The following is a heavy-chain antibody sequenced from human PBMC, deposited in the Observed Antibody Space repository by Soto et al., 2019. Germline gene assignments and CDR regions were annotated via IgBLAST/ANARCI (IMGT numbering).Heavy chain of an antibody. J-gene: IGHJ4*02. CDR2: ISPYSGET. CDR1: GYPFTSYG. V-gene: IGHV1-18*01. D-gene: IGHD6-19*01. Sequence: QVRLEQSGAEVRKPAASVQVSCKASGYPFTSYGIVWVRQAPGQGLEWMGWISPYSGETRYTEKFQDRVTFTTDTSTKTAYMDLRNLTSADTAVYYCARGPVAGSDYWGQGTLVTVSS. CDR3: ARGPVAGSDY.